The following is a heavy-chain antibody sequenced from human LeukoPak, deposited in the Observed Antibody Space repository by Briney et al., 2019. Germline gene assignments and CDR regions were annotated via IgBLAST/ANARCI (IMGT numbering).Heavy chain of an antibody. J-gene: IGHJ4*02. CDR2: IKQDGSEK. CDR1: GFTFSSDW. D-gene: IGHD2/OR15-2a*01. CDR3: ARDSPDSTFDY. V-gene: IGHV3-7*01. Sequence: PGGSLRLSCAASGFTFSSDWMSWVRQAPGKGLEWVANIKQDGSEKYYVDSVKGRFTISRDNAKNSLYLQMNSLRAEDTAVYYCARDSPDSTFDYWGQGTLVTVSS.